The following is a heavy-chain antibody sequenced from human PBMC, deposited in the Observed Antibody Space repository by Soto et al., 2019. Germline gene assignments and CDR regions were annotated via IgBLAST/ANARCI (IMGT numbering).Heavy chain of an antibody. D-gene: IGHD6-19*01. V-gene: IGHV2-26*01. CDR3: ARILFGRSVAGGYFYMDV. CDR2: IFSNDEK. Sequence: HVTLKESGPVLVNPTGTLTLTCTDSGFSLSNGKVGVSWIRQPPGKALEWLAHIFSNDEKSYRTSLKSRLTISEDTSKSQVVLTMTNVDPVDTATYYCARILFGRSVAGGYFYMDVWGKGTTVTVSS. CDR1: GFSLSNGKVG. J-gene: IGHJ6*03.